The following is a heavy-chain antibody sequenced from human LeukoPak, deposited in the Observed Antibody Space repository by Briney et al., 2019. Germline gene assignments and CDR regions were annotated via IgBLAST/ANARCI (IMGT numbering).Heavy chain of an antibody. CDR3: ARNNADGEGRFSY. D-gene: IGHD3-10*01. V-gene: IGHV7-4-1*02. Sequence: ASVKVSCKASGYSFIKYDMNWVRQAPGQGLEWMGWINTNTGNPTYAQGFTGRFVFSLDTSVSTAYLQISGLKAEDTAVYYCARNNADGEGRFSYWGQGTLVTVSS. CDR1: GYSFIKYD. CDR2: INTNTGNP. J-gene: IGHJ4*02.